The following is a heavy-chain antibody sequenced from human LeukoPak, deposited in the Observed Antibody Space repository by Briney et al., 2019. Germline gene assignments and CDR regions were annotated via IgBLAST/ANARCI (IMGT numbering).Heavy chain of an antibody. J-gene: IGHJ3*02. CDR3: ARFTYYGFDAFDI. CDR1: GGSFSGYY. Sequence: SETLSLTCAVYGGSFSGYYWSWIRQPPGKGLEWIGEINHSGSTNYNPSLKSRVTISVDTSKNQFSLKLSSVTAADTAVYYCARFTYYGFDAFDIWGQGTMVTVSS. CDR2: INHSGST. V-gene: IGHV4-34*01. D-gene: IGHD3-10*01.